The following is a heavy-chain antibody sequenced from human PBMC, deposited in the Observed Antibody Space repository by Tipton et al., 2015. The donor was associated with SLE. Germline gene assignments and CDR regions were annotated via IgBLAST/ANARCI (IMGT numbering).Heavy chain of an antibody. D-gene: IGHD3-22*01. CDR2: IYFGGST. V-gene: IGHV4-39*07. CDR3: ARDHYYDSIGYYYPFDI. Sequence: TLSLTCTVSGGSISSSSYHWGWIRQPPGKGLEWIGSIYFGGSTYHNPSLKSRVLISVDTAKNQFSLNLTSVTAADTAVYYCARDHYYDSIGYYYPFDIWGQGTIVTVSS. CDR1: GGSISSSSYH. J-gene: IGHJ3*02.